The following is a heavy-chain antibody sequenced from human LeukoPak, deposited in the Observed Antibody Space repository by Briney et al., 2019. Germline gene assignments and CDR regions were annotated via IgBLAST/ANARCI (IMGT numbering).Heavy chain of an antibody. J-gene: IGHJ4*02. D-gene: IGHD1-26*01. V-gene: IGHV3-21*01. CDR3: ARLFASGAPFDY. CDR2: ISSSSSYI. Sequence: KSGGSLSLSCAASGFTFSSYSMNWVRQAPGKGLEWVASISSSSSYIYYADSVKGRFTISRDTAKNSLYLQMNSLRAEDTAVYYCARLFASGAPFDYWGQGTLVTVSS. CDR1: GFTFSSYS.